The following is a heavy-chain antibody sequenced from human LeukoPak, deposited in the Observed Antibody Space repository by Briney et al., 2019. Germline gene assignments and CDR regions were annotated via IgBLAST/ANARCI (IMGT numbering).Heavy chain of an antibody. CDR3: ARDRDVDDFDS. Sequence: PSETLSLTCTISGDSIGRINYYWGWIRQPPGTGLEWIVSMSYSGHTYYNPSLKSRVTTSIDTSKNQLSLNLKSVTAADTAVYCARDRDVDDFDSWGHGTLVTVSS. CDR1: GDSIGRINYY. V-gene: IGHV4-39*07. J-gene: IGHJ4*01. CDR2: MSYSGHT. D-gene: IGHD2-15*01.